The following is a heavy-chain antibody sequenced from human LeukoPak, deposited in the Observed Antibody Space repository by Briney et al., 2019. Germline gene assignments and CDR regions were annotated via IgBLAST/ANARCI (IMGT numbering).Heavy chain of an antibody. V-gene: IGHV4-34*01. D-gene: IGHD1-26*01. CDR1: GGSFSGYY. CDR3: ARGGGTYPFY. J-gene: IGHJ4*02. Sequence: PSETLSLTCAVYGGSFSGYYWSWIRQPPGKGLEWIGEINHSGSTNYNPSLKSRVTISVDTSKNQFSLKLSSVTAADTAVYYCARGGGTYPFYGGQGPLATVSS. CDR2: INHSGST.